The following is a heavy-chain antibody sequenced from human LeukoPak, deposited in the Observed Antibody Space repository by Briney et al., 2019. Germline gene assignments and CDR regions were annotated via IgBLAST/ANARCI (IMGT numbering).Heavy chain of an antibody. J-gene: IGHJ6*02. D-gene: IGHD3-9*01. Sequence: PSETLSLTCTVSGASMTTYYWSWIRQPPGKGLEWVAYIYSSGSTNYNPSLKSRLTISIDTSKKQFSLKMSSVTAADTAIYYCASDILTGFYSTRGMDVWGQGTTVTVSS. CDR1: GASMTTYY. V-gene: IGHV4-59*01. CDR2: IYSSGST. CDR3: ASDILTGFYSTRGMDV.